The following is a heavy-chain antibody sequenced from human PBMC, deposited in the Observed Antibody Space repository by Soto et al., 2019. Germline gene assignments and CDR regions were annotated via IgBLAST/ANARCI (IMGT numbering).Heavy chain of an antibody. CDR1: GGSISDDY. V-gene: IGHV4-59*01. CDR2: ISHSGST. J-gene: IGHJ6*01. Sequence: PSETLSLTCTVSGGSISDDYWSWIRQPPGKGLEWIGHISHSGSTNYNPSLKSRVTISVDTSKRQFSLKLSSVTAADTAVYYCAREARGVMRGMDVWGQGTTVTVCS. D-gene: IGHD3-10*01. CDR3: AREARGVMRGMDV.